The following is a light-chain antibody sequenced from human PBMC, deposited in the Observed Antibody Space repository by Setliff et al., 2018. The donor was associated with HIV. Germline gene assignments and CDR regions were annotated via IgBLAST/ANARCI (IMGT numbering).Light chain of an antibody. V-gene: IGLV2-14*03. CDR3: SSYTSSTPLYV. Sequence: QSALTQPASVSGSPGQSITISCTGTSSDVGGYNYVSWYQQHPGKASKLIIYDVSKRPSGVSNRFSGSKTGNTASLTISGLQAEDEADYYCSSYTSSTPLYVFGTGTKVTVL. J-gene: IGLJ1*01. CDR2: DVS. CDR1: SSDVGGYNY.